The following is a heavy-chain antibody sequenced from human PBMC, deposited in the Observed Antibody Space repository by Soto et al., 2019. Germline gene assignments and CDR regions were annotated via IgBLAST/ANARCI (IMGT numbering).Heavy chain of an antibody. CDR3: VRVRGGTREWYWYAS. V-gene: IGHV1-69*06. Sequence: SVKVSCKVSGGTFSTYPISWVRQAPGQGLEWVGEIFPIFATTNLAQNSKGRVTITADKSTSSVYMELTSLRSDDTALYYCVRVRGGTREWYWYASWGQGTLVTVSS. CDR1: GGTFSTYP. CDR2: IFPIFATT. D-gene: IGHD3-3*01. J-gene: IGHJ5*01.